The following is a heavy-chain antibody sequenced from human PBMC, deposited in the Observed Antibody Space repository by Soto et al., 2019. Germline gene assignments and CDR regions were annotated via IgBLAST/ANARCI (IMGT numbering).Heavy chain of an antibody. CDR3: ARDDEYSGNGMDV. D-gene: IGHD3-10*01. Sequence: QVQLVESGGGVVQPGRSLRLSCAASELTFSNYGMHWVRQAPGKGLEWVAVILNDGSNRYHADSVKDRFTISRDKSKNAVYLQMNSLRAEDEALYYCARDDEYSGNGMDVWGQGTTVTVS. J-gene: IGHJ6*02. V-gene: IGHV3-33*01. CDR2: ILNDGSNR. CDR1: ELTFSNYG.